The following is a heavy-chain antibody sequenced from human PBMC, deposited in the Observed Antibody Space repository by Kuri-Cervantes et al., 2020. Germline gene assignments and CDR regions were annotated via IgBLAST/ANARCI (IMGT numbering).Heavy chain of an antibody. J-gene: IGHJ5*02. V-gene: IGHV3-20*01. Sequence: GESLKISCAASGFTFDDYGMSWVRQAPGKGLEWVSGINWNGGSTGYADSVKGRFTISRDNAKNSLHLQMNSLRAEDTALYHCARDLNGDIENWFDPWGQGTLVTVSS. CDR3: ARDLNGDIENWFDP. D-gene: IGHD3-9*01. CDR2: INWNGGST. CDR1: GFTFDDYG.